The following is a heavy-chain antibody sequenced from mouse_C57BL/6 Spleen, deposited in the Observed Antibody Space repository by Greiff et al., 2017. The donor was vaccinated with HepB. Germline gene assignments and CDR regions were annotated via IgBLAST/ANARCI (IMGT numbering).Heavy chain of an antibody. CDR2: IWSGGST. J-gene: IGHJ2*01. V-gene: IGHV2-2*01. Sequence: VKLMESGPGLVQPSQRLSITCTVSGFSLTSYGVHWVRQSPGKGLEWLGVIWSGGSTDYNAAFISRLSISEDNSKSQVFFKMNRLQADDTAVYYCAEGSSPYYFDYWGQGTTLTVSS. D-gene: IGHD1-1*01. CDR1: GFSLTSYG. CDR3: AEGSSPYYFDY.